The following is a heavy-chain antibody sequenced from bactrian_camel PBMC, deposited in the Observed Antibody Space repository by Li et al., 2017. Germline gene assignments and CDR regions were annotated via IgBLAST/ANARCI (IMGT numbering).Heavy chain of an antibody. CDR3: AKAIRDIYYGLGYPFGY. CDR2: IASDGGNT. J-gene: IGHJ6*01. CDR1: GLISSTYY. D-gene: IGHD5*01. V-gene: IGHV3S1*01. Sequence: QVQLVESGGGLVQPGGSLRLSCAASGLISSTYYINWVRQAPGKGLEWVSAIASDGGNTYYVDSVKGRFTISRDNAKNTLYLQMNSLKTEDTAVYYCAKAIRDIYYGLGYPFGYWGQGTQVTVS.